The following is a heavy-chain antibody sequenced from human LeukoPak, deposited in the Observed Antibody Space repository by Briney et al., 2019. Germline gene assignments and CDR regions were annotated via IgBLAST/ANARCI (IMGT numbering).Heavy chain of an antibody. Sequence: GGSLRLSCAASGFTVSNNYMSWVRQAPGKGLEWVSVIYSDDSTYYADSVKGRFTISRDNSKNTLYLQMNSLRAKDTAVYYCARDRSELCSDYWGQGTLVTVSP. CDR3: ARDRSELCSDY. J-gene: IGHJ4*02. D-gene: IGHD2-21*01. CDR2: IYSDDST. CDR1: GFTVSNNY. V-gene: IGHV3-66*01.